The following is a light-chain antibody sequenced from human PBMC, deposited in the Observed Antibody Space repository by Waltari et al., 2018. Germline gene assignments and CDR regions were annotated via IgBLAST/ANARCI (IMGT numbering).Light chain of an antibody. CDR3: QQYNNRPYT. Sequence: EIVMTQSPATLSVSPGERATLSCRASQTLTSNLAWYQQKPGQAPRPLTYGASTRATGIPARFSGSGSGTQFTLTISSLQSEDFVVYYCQQYNNRPYTFGQGTKLEIK. CDR2: GAS. V-gene: IGKV3-15*01. CDR1: QTLTSN. J-gene: IGKJ2*01.